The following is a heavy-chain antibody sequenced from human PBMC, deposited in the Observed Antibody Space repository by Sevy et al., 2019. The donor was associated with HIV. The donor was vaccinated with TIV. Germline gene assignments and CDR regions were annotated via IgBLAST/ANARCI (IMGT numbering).Heavy chain of an antibody. D-gene: IGHD3-22*01. CDR2: IRGSGGST. Sequence: GGSLRLSCAASGFTFSSYAMSWVRQAPGKGLEWVSTIRGSGGSTYYAHSVKGRFTISRDTSKNTLYFQMNSLRAEDTAVYYCHGDYDSSQLASYYYYGMDVWGQGTTVTVSS. CDR3: HGDYDSSQLASYYYYGMDV. V-gene: IGHV3-23*01. CDR1: GFTFSSYA. J-gene: IGHJ6*02.